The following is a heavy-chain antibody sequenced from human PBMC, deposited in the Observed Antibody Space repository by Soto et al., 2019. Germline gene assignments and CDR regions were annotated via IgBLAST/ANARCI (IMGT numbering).Heavy chain of an antibody. CDR3: AREGVAPYYYSGMDV. CDR2: ISTYNGDT. Sequence: QVQLVQSGAEVKKPGASVKVSCKASGYTFTRSGISWVRQAPGQGLEWMGWISTYNGDTNYAQTFQGRVTMTTDTSTSTVYVELRRLRSDDTAVYYCAREGVAPYYYSGMDVWGQGTPVTVSS. CDR1: GYTFTRSG. J-gene: IGHJ6*02. D-gene: IGHD5-12*01. V-gene: IGHV1-18*01.